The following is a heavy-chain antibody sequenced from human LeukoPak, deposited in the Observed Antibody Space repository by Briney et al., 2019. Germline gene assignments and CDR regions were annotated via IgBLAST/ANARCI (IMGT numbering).Heavy chain of an antibody. V-gene: IGHV4-39*07. CDR1: GGSISSSSYY. CDR2: IYYSGST. D-gene: IGHD3-3*01. CDR3: ARVNYDFWSVQGSYYYMDV. Sequence: SETLSLTCTVSGGSISSSSYYWGWIRQPPGKGLEWIGSIYYSGSTYYNPSLKSRVTISVDTSKNQFSLKLSSVTAADTAVYYCARVNYDFWSVQGSYYYMDVWGKGTTVTVSS. J-gene: IGHJ6*03.